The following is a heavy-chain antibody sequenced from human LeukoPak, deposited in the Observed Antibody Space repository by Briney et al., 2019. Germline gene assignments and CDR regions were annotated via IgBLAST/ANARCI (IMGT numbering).Heavy chain of an antibody. CDR2: MNPNSGNT. V-gene: IGHV1-8*01. CDR1: GYTFTSYD. Sequence: ASVTVSCTASGYTFTSYDINWVRQATGQGLEWMGWMNPNSGNTGYAQKFQGRVTMTRNTSISTAYMELSSLRSEDTAVYYCARGKLLRYFDWLYHPYYYYGMDVWGQGTTVTVSS. J-gene: IGHJ6*02. D-gene: IGHD3-9*01. CDR3: ARGKLLRYFDWLYHPYYYYGMDV.